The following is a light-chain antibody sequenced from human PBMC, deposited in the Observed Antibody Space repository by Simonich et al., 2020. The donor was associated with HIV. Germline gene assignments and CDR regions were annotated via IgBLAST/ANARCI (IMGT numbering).Light chain of an antibody. J-gene: IGKJ2*01. CDR2: AAS. Sequence: DIQMTQSPSSLSASVGKRVTITCRASQSISNYLNWFQQKPWKAPKLLIFAASSLQSGVPSRFSGSGSGTEFTLTISSLQPEDFATYYCQQFNSFPYTFGLGTKLEIK. CDR3: QQFNSFPYT. CDR1: QSISNY. V-gene: IGKV1-39*01.